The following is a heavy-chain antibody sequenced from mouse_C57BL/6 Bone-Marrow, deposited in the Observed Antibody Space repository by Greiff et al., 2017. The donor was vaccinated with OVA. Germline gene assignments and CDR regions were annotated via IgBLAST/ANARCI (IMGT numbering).Heavy chain of an antibody. V-gene: IGHV1-64*01. CDR3: ARYTTVVALDY. CDR1: GYTFTSYW. CDR2: IHPNSGST. D-gene: IGHD1-1*01. Sequence: QVPLQQPGAELVKPGASVKLSCKASGYTFTSYWMHWVKQRPGQGLEWIGMIHPNSGSTNYTEKFKSKATLTADKSSSTAYLQLISLTSEDSAVYYCARYTTVVALDYWGQGTTLTVSS. J-gene: IGHJ2*01.